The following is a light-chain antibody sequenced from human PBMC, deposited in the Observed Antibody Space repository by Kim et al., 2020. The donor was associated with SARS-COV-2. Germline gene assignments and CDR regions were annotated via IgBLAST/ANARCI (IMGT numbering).Light chain of an antibody. V-gene: IGLV3-1*01. J-gene: IGLJ3*02. CDR2: EDT. Sequence: VSAGQTASITCSGGKLGDKYACWFHQKPGRAPVLVIYEDTKRPSGIPERFSGSNSGNTATLTISGTQAMDEADYYCQAWDSDDYWVFGGGTQLTVL. CDR3: QAWDSDDYWV. CDR1: KLGDKY.